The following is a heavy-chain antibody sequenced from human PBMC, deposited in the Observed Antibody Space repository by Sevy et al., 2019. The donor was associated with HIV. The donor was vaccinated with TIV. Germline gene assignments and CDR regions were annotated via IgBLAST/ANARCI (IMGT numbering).Heavy chain of an antibody. Sequence: GGSLRLSCAASGFTFSRYAMNWVRQAPGKGLEWVSGISGSGGSGDKTNYADSVKGRFTIYRDDLKNSLYLKLNSLRSGDPAIYYCARKYDSSGYFDYWGQGTLVTVSS. J-gene: IGHJ4*02. CDR3: ARKYDSSGYFDY. CDR2: ISGSGGSGDKT. CDR1: GFTFSRYA. V-gene: IGHV3-23*01. D-gene: IGHD3-22*01.